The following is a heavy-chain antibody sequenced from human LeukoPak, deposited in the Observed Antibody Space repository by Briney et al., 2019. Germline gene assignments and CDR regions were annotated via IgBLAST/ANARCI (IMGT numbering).Heavy chain of an antibody. CDR2: IKQDGSEK. V-gene: IGHV3-7*01. CDR3: ARGSPGFWSGYHADY. CDR1: GFTFSSYR. Sequence: SGGSLRLSCAASGFTFSSYRMSWVRQAPGKGLEWVANIKQDGSEKYYVDSVKGRFTISRDNAKNSLYLQMNSLRAEDTAVYYCARGSPGFWSGYHADYWGQGTLVTVSS. J-gene: IGHJ4*02. D-gene: IGHD3-3*01.